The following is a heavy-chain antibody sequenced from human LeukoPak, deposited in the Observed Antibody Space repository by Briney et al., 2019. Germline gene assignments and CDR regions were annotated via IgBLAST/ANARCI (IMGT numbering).Heavy chain of an antibody. CDR3: AKDWARLKWFGESLSSRPSRHYMDV. D-gene: IGHD3-10*01. V-gene: IGHV3-30*02. CDR1: GFTFSSYV. CDR2: IRYDGSNK. J-gene: IGHJ6*03. Sequence: GRSLRLSCAASGFTFSSYVMHWVRQAPGKGLEWVAFIRYDGSNKYYADSVKGRFTISRDNSKNTLYLQMNSLRAEDTAVYYCAKDWARLKWFGESLSSRPSRHYMDVWGKGTTVTISS.